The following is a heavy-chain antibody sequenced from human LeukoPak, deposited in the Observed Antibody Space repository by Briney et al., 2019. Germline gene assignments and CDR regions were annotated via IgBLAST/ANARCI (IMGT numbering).Heavy chain of an antibody. Sequence: PGGSLRLSCVVSGFTFVVEEMNCVRQVPGTGLEWIAYISDTGSRITYGDSVKGRFTISTDNAKNSLYLQMNSRRVEDTAIYYFAQRGNYAPFDYWGQGPLVAVSS. CDR3: AQRGNYAPFDY. D-gene: IGHD1-7*01. V-gene: IGHV3-48*03. CDR1: GFTFVVEE. CDR2: ISDTGSRI. J-gene: IGHJ4*02.